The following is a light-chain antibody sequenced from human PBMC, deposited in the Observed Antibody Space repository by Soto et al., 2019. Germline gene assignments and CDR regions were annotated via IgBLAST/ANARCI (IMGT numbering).Light chain of an antibody. J-gene: IGKJ2*01. CDR2: DVS. Sequence: DTVMTQTPLSLSVTPGQPASISCKSSQSLLYSNGKTYLYWYLQKPGQPPKLLIYDVSNRFSGVPARISGSGAGTDFTLTISRVEAEDVGVYYGMQSKQQYTCGQGTKLVIK. V-gene: IGKV2D-29*01. CDR1: QSLLYSNGKTY. CDR3: MQSKQQYT.